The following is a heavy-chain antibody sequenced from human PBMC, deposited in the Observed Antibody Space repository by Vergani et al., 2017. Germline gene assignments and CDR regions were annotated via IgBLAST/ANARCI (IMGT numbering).Heavy chain of an antibody. D-gene: IGHD5-18*01. Sequence: QVQLQESGPGLVKPSQTLSLTCTVSGGSISSGGYYWSWIRQPPGKGLEWIGYLYYSGSTYSNPSLKSRGTVSVHTSKNQFSLKLSSVTAADTAVYYCARTHLLCGYGQFWLDPWGQGTLVTVSS. CDR1: GGSISSGGYY. CDR3: ARTHLLCGYGQFWLDP. V-gene: IGHV4-31*03. J-gene: IGHJ5*02. CDR2: LYYSGST.